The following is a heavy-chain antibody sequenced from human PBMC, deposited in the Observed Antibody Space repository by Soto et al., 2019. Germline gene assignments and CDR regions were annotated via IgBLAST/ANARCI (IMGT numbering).Heavy chain of an antibody. J-gene: IGHJ4*02. CDR2: ISSTTNYI. CDR3: ARESEDLTSNFDY. CDR1: GFIFSYYA. V-gene: IGHV3-21*06. Sequence: GGSLRLSVAASGFIFSYYAMNWVRQAPGKGLEWVSSISSTTNYIYYGDSMKGRFTISRDNAKNSLYLEINSLRAEDTAVYYCARESEDLTSNFDYWAQGTLVPVYS.